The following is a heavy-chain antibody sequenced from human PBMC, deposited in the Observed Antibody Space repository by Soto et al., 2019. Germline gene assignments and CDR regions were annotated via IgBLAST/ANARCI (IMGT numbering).Heavy chain of an antibody. V-gene: IGHV4-39*07. J-gene: IGHJ4*02. Sequence: KQSQTLSLTCTVSGGSISSSSYYWGWIRQPPGKGLEWIGSIYYSGSTYYNPSLKSRVTISVDTSKNQFSLKLSSVTAADTAVYYCASKGKTGDIDYWGQGTLVTVSS. CDR2: IYYSGST. CDR1: GGSISSSSYY. D-gene: IGHD7-27*01. CDR3: ASKGKTGDIDY.